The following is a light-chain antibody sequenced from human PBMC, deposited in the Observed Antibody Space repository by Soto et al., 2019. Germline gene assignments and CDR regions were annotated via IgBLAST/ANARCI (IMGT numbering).Light chain of an antibody. CDR2: KAS. CDR3: PQLNSYPLT. J-gene: IGKJ4*01. V-gene: IGKV1-5*03. CDR1: QTISSW. Sequence: DIQMTKSPSTLSGPVGDRVTITCRASQTISSWLAWYQQKPGKAPKLLIYKASTLKSGVPSRFSGSGSGTDFTLTIISLQPEDFATYYCPQLNSYPLTFGGGTKVDI.